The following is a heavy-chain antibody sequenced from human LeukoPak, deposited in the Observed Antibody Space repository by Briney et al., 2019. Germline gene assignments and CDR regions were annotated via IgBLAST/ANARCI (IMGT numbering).Heavy chain of an antibody. CDR1: GGSISSSSYY. CDR3: ARGSYGDPFDY. D-gene: IGHD4-17*01. J-gene: IGHJ4*02. CDR2: IYYSGST. Sequence: PSETLSLTCTVSGGSISSSSYYWGWIRQPPGKGLEWIGSIYYSGSTYYNPSLKSRVTISVDTSKNQFSLKLSSVTAADTAVYYCARGSYGDPFDYWGQGSLVTVSS. V-gene: IGHV4-39*07.